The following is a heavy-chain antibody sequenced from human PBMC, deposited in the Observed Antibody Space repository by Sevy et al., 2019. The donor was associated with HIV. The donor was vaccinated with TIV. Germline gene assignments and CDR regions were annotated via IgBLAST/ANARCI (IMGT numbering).Heavy chain of an antibody. J-gene: IGHJ3*02. CDR3: ARRNDFDI. CDR1: GGSINSDH. D-gene: IGHD2-21*02. Sequence: PSETLSHTCTVSGGSINSDHWNWIRQPPGKGLEWIGYVYYTGGTNYNPSLKNRVTISVDRTKNQFSLKLTSVTAADTAVYYCARRNDFDIWGQGTMVTVSS. CDR2: VYYTGGT. V-gene: IGHV4-59*08.